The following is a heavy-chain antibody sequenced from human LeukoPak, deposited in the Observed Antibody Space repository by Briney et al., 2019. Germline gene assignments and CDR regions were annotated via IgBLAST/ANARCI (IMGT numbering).Heavy chain of an antibody. CDR2: IYYSGST. Sequence: NPSETLSLICTVSGGSISSSSYYWGWIRQPPGKGLEWIGSIYYSGSTYYNPSLKSRVTISVDTSKNQFSLKLSSVTAADTAVYYCARQRELAAAGTAFDYWGQGTLVTVSS. J-gene: IGHJ4*02. CDR1: GGSISSSSYY. CDR3: ARQRELAAAGTAFDY. D-gene: IGHD6-13*01. V-gene: IGHV4-39*01.